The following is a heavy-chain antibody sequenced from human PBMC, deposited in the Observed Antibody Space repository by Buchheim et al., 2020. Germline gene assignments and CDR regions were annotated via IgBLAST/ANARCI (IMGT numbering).Heavy chain of an antibody. CDR3: ARVGFYNYGRENFDY. CDR1: GYTFTGYY. CDR2: INPNSGDT. J-gene: IGHJ4*02. D-gene: IGHD5-18*01. V-gene: IGHV1-2*02. Sequence: QVQLVQSGAEVKKPGASVKVSCKASGYTFTGYYMHWVRQAPGQGLEWMGWINPNSGDTNYAQKFQGRVTMTRDTSISTAYMELSRLRSDDTAVYYCARVGFYNYGRENFDYWGQGTL.